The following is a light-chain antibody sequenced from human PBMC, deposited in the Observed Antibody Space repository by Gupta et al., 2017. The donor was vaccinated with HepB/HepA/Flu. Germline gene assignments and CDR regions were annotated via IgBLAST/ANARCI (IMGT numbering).Light chain of an antibody. CDR3: QQSYRTPST. J-gene: IGKJ3*01. Sequence: DIQMTQSPSSLSASVGDRVTISCRASQSISRYLNWYQHKPGKAPKLLIYAASNLQRGVPLRFSGSGSGTDFTLTISSLQPEDFGTYYCQQSYRTPSTFGHGTKVDFK. V-gene: IGKV1-39*01. CDR1: QSISRY. CDR2: AAS.